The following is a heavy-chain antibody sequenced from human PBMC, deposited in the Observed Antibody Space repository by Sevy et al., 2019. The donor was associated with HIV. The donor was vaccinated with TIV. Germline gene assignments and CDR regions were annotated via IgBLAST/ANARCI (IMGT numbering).Heavy chain of an antibody. D-gene: IGHD3-22*01. J-gene: IGHJ3*02. CDR1: GFKVSDNY. V-gene: IGHV3-53*01. CDR3: TTHASDFDSSGYLERDAFDI. CDR2: IYAGGST. Sequence: GGSLRLSCAASGFKVSDNYMSWVRQAPGKGLEWVSVIYAGGSTYYADSVKGRFTISRDNSKNTLYLQMNGLRAEDTAVYYCTTHASDFDSSGYLERDAFDIWGQGTMVTVSS.